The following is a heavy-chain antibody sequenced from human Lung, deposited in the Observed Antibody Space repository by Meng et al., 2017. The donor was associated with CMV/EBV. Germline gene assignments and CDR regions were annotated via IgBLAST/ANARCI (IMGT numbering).Heavy chain of an antibody. CDR2: MNPNRGNT. CDR3: ARGQVQCSTINCHDYRFSGMDV. V-gene: IGHV1-8*01. D-gene: IGHD2/OR15-2a*01. CDR1: GYTFSYYD. J-gene: IGHJ6*02. Sequence: ASVKVSCKASGYTFSYYDIIWVRQASGQGLEWVGWMNPNRGNTAYAQKFQGRATMTRDTSTSIAYMELSSLRSGDTAVYYCARGQVQCSTINCHDYRFSGMDVWGQGXTVTVSS.